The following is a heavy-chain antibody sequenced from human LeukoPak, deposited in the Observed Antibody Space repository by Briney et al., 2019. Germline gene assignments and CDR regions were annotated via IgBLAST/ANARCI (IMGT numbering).Heavy chain of an antibody. Sequence: GGSLRLSCAASGFTFSSYGMYWVRQAPGKGLEGVSSFSHDGVSILYADSVKGRFTISRDDAKNSVFLQMNSLKVEDTAVYYCARGETRGPTPGFDSWGQGTLVTVSS. D-gene: IGHD3-10*01. CDR2: FSHDGVSI. J-gene: IGHJ4*02. CDR1: GFTFSSYG. V-gene: IGHV3-21*01. CDR3: ARGETRGPTPGFDS.